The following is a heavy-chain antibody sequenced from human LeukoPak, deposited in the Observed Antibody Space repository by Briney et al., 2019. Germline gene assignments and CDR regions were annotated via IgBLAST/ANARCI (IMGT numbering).Heavy chain of an antibody. D-gene: IGHD4-23*01. CDR1: GFTFSDYV. CDR3: AKERKLLPFDC. Sequence: PGGSLRLSCVASGFTFSDYVMYWVRQVPGKGLEGVLGIIGTSSYTYSADFVKGRFTISRDNSKNTLFLQMNSLRAEDTAVYYCAKERKLLPFDCWGQGTLVTVSS. V-gene: IGHV3-23*01. CDR2: IIGTSSYT. J-gene: IGHJ4*02.